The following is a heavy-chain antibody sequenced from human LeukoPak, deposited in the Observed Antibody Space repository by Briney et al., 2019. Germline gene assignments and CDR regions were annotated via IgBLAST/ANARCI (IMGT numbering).Heavy chain of an antibody. V-gene: IGHV4-39*01. CDR2: IYYSGNT. D-gene: IGHD4-23*01. CDR1: GGSISSSSYY. J-gene: IGHJ4*02. Sequence: SETLSLTCTVSGGSISSSSYYWGWIRQPPGRGLEWIGSIYYSGNTYYNPSLKSRVTISIDTSKNQFSLKLSSVTAADTAVYYCANSANYGGNSGYFDYWGQGTLVTVSS. CDR3: ANSANYGGNSGYFDY.